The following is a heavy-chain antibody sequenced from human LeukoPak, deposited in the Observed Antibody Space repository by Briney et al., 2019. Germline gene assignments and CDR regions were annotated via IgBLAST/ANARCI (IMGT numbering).Heavy chain of an antibody. CDR3: AKDGTVPGQAGRTTTKKYFDY. Sequence: GGSLRLSCAASGFTVSSNEMSWVRQAPGKGLEWVSSISGGSTYYADSRKGRFTISRDNSKNTLYLQVNSLRTEDTAVYYCAKDGTVPGQAGRTTTKKYFDYWGQGTLVTVSS. CDR1: GFTVSSNE. CDR2: ISGGST. J-gene: IGHJ4*02. V-gene: IGHV3-38-3*01. D-gene: IGHD6-19*01.